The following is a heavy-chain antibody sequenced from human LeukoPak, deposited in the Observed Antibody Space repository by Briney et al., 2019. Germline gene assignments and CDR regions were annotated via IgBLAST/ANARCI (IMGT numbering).Heavy chain of an antibody. CDR1: GYTFTGYY. D-gene: IGHD4-23*01. CDR3: ARVGNGDYYYYYMDV. V-gene: IGHV1-2*02. CDR2: INPNSGGT. J-gene: IGHJ6*03. Sequence: ASVKVSCKASGYTFTGYYMHWVRQAPGQGLEWMGWINPNSGGTNCAQKFQGRVTMTRDTSISTAYMELSSLRAEDTAVYYCARVGNGDYYYYYMDVWGKGTTVTVSS.